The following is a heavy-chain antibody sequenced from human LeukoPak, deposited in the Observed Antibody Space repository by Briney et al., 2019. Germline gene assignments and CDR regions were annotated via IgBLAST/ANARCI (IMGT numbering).Heavy chain of an antibody. CDR2: ISGSGSST. V-gene: IGHV3-23*01. CDR1: GFTFSSDA. Sequence: GGSLRLSCAASGFTFSSDAMSWVRQAPGKGLERVSAISGSGSSTYDADAVKGRFTISRDNSKNTLYLQMNSLRAEDTAVYYRAKDRFHTVTPGDYWGQGTLVTVSS. D-gene: IGHD4-11*01. J-gene: IGHJ4*02. CDR3: AKDRFHTVTPGDY.